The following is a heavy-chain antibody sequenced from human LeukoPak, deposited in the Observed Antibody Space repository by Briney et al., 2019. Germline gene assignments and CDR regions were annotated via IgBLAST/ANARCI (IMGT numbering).Heavy chain of an antibody. CDR1: GGSFSGYY. V-gene: IGHV4-34*01. CDR3: ARHGWGVTATFKFDP. Sequence: SETLSLTCAVYGGSFSGYYWSWIRQPPGKGLEWIGEINHSGSTNYNPSLKSRVTISVDTSKNQFSLKLSSVTAADTAVYYCARHGWGVTATFKFDPWGQGTLVTVSS. J-gene: IGHJ5*02. CDR2: INHSGST. D-gene: IGHD2-21*02.